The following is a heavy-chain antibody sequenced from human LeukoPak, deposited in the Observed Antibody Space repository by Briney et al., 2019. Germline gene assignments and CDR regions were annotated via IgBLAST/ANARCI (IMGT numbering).Heavy chain of an antibody. Sequence: SVKVSCKASGGTFSSYAISWVRQAPGQGLEWMGGIIPIFGTANYAQKFQGRVTITTDESTSTAYMELSSLRSEDTAVYYCARVVYYDILTGYTNYWYFDLWGRGTLVTVSS. D-gene: IGHD3-9*01. J-gene: IGHJ2*01. V-gene: IGHV1-69*05. CDR1: GGTFSSYA. CDR2: IIPIFGTA. CDR3: ARVVYYDILTGYTNYWYFDL.